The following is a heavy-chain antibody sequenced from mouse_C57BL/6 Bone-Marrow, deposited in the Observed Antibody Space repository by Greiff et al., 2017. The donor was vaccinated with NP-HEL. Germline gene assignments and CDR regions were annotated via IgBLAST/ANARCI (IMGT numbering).Heavy chain of an antibody. D-gene: IGHD2-5*01. V-gene: IGHV5-6*01. CDR2: ISSGGSYT. CDR1: GFTFSSYG. J-gene: IGHJ2*01. CDR3: ARHYYSNYFDY. Sequence: EVKLMESGGDLVKPGGSLKLSCAASGFTFSSYGMSWVRQTPDKRLEWVATISSGGSYTYYPDSVKGRFTIYRDNAKNILYLQMRSLKSEDTAIYYCARHYYSNYFDYWGQGTTLTVSS.